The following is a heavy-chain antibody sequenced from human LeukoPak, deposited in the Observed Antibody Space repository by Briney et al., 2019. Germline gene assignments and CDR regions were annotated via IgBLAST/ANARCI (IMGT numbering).Heavy chain of an antibody. Sequence: GGSLRLSCAASGFTVSRNYMSWVRQAPGKGLEWVSVISSGGNAYYTDSVKGRFTISRDNSKNTLYLQMSSLRVEDTAVYYCARNDRGAFDIWGQGTMVTVSS. J-gene: IGHJ3*02. CDR2: ISSGGNA. V-gene: IGHV3-53*01. CDR3: ARNDRGAFDI. D-gene: IGHD3-22*01. CDR1: GFTVSRNY.